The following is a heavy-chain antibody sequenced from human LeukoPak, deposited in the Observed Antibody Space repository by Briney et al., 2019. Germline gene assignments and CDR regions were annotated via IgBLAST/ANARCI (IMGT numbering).Heavy chain of an antibody. Sequence: ASVKVSCKASGYTFTSYDINWVRQATGQGLEWMGWINPNSGGTNYAQKFQGRVTMTRDTSISTAYMELSRLRSDDTAVYYCARVSKRKYQLDWFDPWGQGTLVTVSS. CDR1: GYTFTSYD. CDR3: ARVSKRKYQLDWFDP. V-gene: IGHV1-2*02. CDR2: INPNSGGT. D-gene: IGHD2-2*01. J-gene: IGHJ5*02.